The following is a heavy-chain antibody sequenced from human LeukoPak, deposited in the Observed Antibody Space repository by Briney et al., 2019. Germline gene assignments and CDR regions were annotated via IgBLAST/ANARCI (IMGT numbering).Heavy chain of an antibody. D-gene: IGHD5-12*01. V-gene: IGHV4-59*11. J-gene: IGHJ4*02. CDR3: ARDWGYD. CDR2: DYNSGSP. CDR1: GESISSHS. Sequence: SETLSLTGTVSGESISSHSWTWIRQPPGKGLEYIRYDYNSGSPKYNPSLESRVTISVDTSKNQFSLKLNSVTAADTAVYYCARDWGYDWGQGTLVTVSS.